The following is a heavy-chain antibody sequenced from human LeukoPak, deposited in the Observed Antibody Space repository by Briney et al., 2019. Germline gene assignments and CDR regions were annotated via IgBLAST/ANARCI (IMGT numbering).Heavy chain of an antibody. J-gene: IGHJ4*02. CDR3: ARNSDSSGYQYFDY. D-gene: IGHD3-22*01. Sequence: GASLQISCKGSGSPFTNYWIGWVRQMPGKGLEWMGIIYPGASDTRYSPSFQGQVTSSADKSISTAYLQWSSLKASDTAMYYCARNSDSSGYQYFDYWGQGTLVTVSS. V-gene: IGHV5-51*01. CDR2: IYPGASDT. CDR1: GSPFTNYW.